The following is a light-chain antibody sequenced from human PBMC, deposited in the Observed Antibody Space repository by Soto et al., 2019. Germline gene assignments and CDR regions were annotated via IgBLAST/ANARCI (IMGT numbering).Light chain of an antibody. Sequence: QSVLTQPPSVSGAPGQRVTISCTGSISNIGAGYDVHWYQQFPGKVPKLLIHGNNNRPSGVPDRFSGSTSGTSASLAITGLQAEDEADYYCSSYTSSSTPYVFGTGTKLTVL. J-gene: IGLJ1*01. CDR3: SSYTSSSTPYV. CDR2: GNN. V-gene: IGLV1-40*01. CDR1: ISNIGAGYD.